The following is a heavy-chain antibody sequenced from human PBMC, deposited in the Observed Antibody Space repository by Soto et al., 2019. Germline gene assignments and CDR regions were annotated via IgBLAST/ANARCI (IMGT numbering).Heavy chain of an antibody. D-gene: IGHD3-22*01. CDR1: GFTFRSYS. CDR2: ISSSSSYI. J-gene: IGHJ3*02. V-gene: IGHV3-21*01. Sequence: LRLSCTASGFTFRSYSMNWVRQAPGKGLEWVSSISSSSSYIYYADSVKGRFTISRDNAKNSLYLQMNSLRAEDTAVYYCARPSTMIVVVDAFDIWGQGTMVTVSS. CDR3: ARPSTMIVVVDAFDI.